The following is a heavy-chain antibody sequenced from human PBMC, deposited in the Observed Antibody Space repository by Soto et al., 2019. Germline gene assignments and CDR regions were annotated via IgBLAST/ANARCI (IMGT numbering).Heavy chain of an antibody. CDR1: GGTFSSYT. V-gene: IGHV1-69*08. CDR3: ARDIGYTAGDYYYGMDV. Sequence: QVQLVQSGAEVKKPGSSVKVSCKASGGTFSSYTISWVRQAPGQGLEWMGRIIPILGIAIYAQKFQGRVTITADKSTSTAYMELSSLRSEDTAVYYCARDIGYTAGDYYYGMDVWGQGTTVAVSS. J-gene: IGHJ6*02. CDR2: IIPILGIA. D-gene: IGHD2-15*01.